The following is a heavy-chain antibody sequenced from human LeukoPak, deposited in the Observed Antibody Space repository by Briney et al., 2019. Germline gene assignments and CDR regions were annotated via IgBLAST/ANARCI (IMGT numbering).Heavy chain of an antibody. V-gene: IGHV3-33*06. CDR2: IWYDGSNK. CDR3: AKYISGGDPYYGMDV. Sequence: GESLRLSCAASGFTFSSYGMHWVRQAPGKGLEWVAVIWYDGSNKYYADSVKGRFTISRDNSKNTLYLQMNSLRAEDTAVYYCAKYISGGDPYYGMDVWGQGTTVTVSS. J-gene: IGHJ6*02. CDR1: GFTFSSYG. D-gene: IGHD4-17*01.